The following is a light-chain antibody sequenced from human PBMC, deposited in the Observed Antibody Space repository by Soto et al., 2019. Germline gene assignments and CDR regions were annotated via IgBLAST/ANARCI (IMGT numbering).Light chain of an antibody. CDR1: SSDVGAYNY. Sequence: QSVLTQPASVSGSPGESITISCTGTSSDVGAYNYVSCYQQHPGKAPKLMIYDVSNRPSGVSNRFSGSKSGNTASLTISGLQAEDEADYYCSSYTSTNSLFGGGTKLTVL. CDR3: SSYTSTNSL. V-gene: IGLV2-14*03. J-gene: IGLJ2*01. CDR2: DVS.